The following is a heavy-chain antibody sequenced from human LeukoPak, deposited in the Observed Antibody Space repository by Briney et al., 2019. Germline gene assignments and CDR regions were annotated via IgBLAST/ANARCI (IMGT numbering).Heavy chain of an antibody. CDR2: IIPIFGTA. CDR3: ARVGAAGQQLAPDY. V-gene: IGHV1-69*01. CDR1: GGTFSSYA. D-gene: IGHD6-13*01. Sequence: SMKVSCKASGGTFSSYAISWVRQAPGQGLEWMGGIIPIFGTANYAQKFQGRVTITADESTGTAYMELSSLRSEDTAVYYCARVGAAGQQLAPDYWGQGTLVTVSS. J-gene: IGHJ4*02.